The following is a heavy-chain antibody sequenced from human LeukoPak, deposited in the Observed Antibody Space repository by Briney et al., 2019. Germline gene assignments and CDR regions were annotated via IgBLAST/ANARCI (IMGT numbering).Heavy chain of an antibody. CDR3: ARDGGGGPTSHLSNDY. V-gene: IGHV1-2*02. J-gene: IGHJ4*02. CDR2: INPNSGGT. CDR1: GYTFTGYY. D-gene: IGHD1-1*01. Sequence: GASVKVSCKASGYTFTGYYMHWVRQAPGQGLEWMGWINPNSGGTNYAQKFQGRVTMTRDTSISTAYMELSRLRSDDTAVYYCARDGGGGPTSHLSNDYWAQGTLVTVSS.